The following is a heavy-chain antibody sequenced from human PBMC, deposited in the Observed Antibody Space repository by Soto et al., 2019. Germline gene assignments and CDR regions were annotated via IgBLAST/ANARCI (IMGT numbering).Heavy chain of an antibody. J-gene: IGHJ4*02. CDR1: GFTFSSYA. CDR3: AREAALVGGYFDY. V-gene: IGHV3-64*01. Sequence: GGSLRLSCAASGFTFSSYAMHWVRQAPGKGLEYVSAISSNGGSTYYANSVKGRFTISRDNSKNTLYLQMGSLRAEDMAVYYCAREAALVGGYFDYWGQGTLATVSS. CDR2: ISSNGGST. D-gene: IGHD3-16*01.